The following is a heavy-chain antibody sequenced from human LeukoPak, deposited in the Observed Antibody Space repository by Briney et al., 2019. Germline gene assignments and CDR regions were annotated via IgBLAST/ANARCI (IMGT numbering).Heavy chain of an antibody. CDR3: ARGYQSPPGPFDY. D-gene: IGHD2-2*01. CDR2: INHSGST. V-gene: IGHV4-34*01. J-gene: IGHJ4*02. Sequence: PSETLSLTCAVYGGSFSGYYWSWIRQPPGKGLEWIGEINHSGSTNYNPSLKSRVTISVDTSKNQFSLKLSSVTAADTAVYYCARGYQSPPGPFDYWGQGTLVTVSS. CDR1: GGSFSGYY.